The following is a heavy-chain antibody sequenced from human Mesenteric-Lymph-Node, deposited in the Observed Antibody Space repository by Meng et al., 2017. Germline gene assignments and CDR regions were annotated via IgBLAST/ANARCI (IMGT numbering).Heavy chain of an antibody. Sequence: ASVKVSCKASGYTFTDYHVHWVRQAPGQGLQWLGWINPDSGVTTYAQKFQGRVTMTRDTSISTAYMELSRLRSDDTAVYYCARDRQGGYYGFFDAFDIWGQGTMVTVSS. J-gene: IGHJ3*02. CDR2: INPDSGVT. D-gene: IGHD3-22*01. CDR3: ARDRQGGYYGFFDAFDI. CDR1: GYTFTDYH. V-gene: IGHV1-2*02.